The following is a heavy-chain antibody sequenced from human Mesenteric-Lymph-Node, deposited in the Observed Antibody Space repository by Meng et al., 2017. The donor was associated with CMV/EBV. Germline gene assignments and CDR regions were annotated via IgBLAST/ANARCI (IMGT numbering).Heavy chain of an antibody. J-gene: IGHJ4*02. Sequence: ASVKVSCKASGYTFTAYYMHWVRQAPGQGLEWMGWINPNSGGTNYAQKFQGRVTMTRDTSITTAYMDLSRLRSDDTAVYYCARVPYSSIWYYDYWGQGTLVTVSS. CDR1: GYTFTAYY. D-gene: IGHD6-13*01. CDR2: INPNSGGT. CDR3: ARVPYSSIWYYDY. V-gene: IGHV1-2*02.